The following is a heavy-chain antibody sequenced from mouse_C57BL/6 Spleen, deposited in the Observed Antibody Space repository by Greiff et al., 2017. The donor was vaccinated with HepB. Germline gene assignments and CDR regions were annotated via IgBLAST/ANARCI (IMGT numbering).Heavy chain of an antibody. D-gene: IGHD1-1*01. V-gene: IGHV1-80*01. CDR2: IYPGDGDT. J-gene: IGHJ4*01. CDR3: ARNNYYGSPHAMDY. Sequence: QVQLQQSGAELVKPGASVKISCKASGYAFSSYWMNWVKQRPGKGLEWIGQIYPGDGDTNYNGKFKGKATLTADKSSSTAYMQLSSLTSEDSAVYFCARNNYYGSPHAMDYWGQGTSVTVSS. CDR1: GYAFSSYW.